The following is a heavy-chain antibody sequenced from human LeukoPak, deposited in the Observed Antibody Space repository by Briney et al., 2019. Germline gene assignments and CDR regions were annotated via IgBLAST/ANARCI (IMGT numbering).Heavy chain of an antibody. D-gene: IGHD3-9*01. J-gene: IGHJ4*02. Sequence: GGSLRLSCAASGFTFSSYSMNWVRQAPGKGLEWVSYISSSSSTIYYADSVKGRFTISRDNAKNSLYLQMNSLRDEDTAVYYCARVATSRYDILTGYYTGAGTLDYWGQGTLVTVSS. CDR3: ARVATSRYDILTGYYTGAGTLDY. CDR2: ISSSSSTI. CDR1: GFTFSSYS. V-gene: IGHV3-48*02.